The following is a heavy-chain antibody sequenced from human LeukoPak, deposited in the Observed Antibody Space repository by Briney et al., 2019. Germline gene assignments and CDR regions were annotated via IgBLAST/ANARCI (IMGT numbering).Heavy chain of an antibody. J-gene: IGHJ4*02. CDR1: GYTFTSYA. CDR3: ARWVVGEERFDY. Sequence: ASVKVSCKASGYTFTSYAMHWVRQAPGQRLEWMGWINAGNGNTKYSQEFQGRVTITRDTSASTAYMELSSLRSEDTAVYYCARWVVGEERFDYWGQGTLVTVSS. CDR2: INAGNGNT. D-gene: IGHD3-10*01. V-gene: IGHV1-3*01.